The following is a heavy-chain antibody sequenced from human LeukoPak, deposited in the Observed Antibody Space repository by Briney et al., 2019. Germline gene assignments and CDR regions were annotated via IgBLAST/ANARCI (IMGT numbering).Heavy chain of an antibody. D-gene: IGHD5-12*01. CDR2: IYYSGST. Sequence: PSETLSLTCTVSGGSISSSSYYWGWIRQPPGKGLEWIGSIYYSGSTYYNPSLRSRVTISVDTSKNQFSLKLSSVTAADTAVYYCASRPCGPYSGYDCHFDYWGQGTLVTVSS. CDR1: GGSISSSSYY. CDR3: ASRPCGPYSGYDCHFDY. J-gene: IGHJ4*02. V-gene: IGHV4-39*01.